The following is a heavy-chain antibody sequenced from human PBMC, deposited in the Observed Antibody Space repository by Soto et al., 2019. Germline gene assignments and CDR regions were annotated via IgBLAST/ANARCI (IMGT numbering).Heavy chain of an antibody. V-gene: IGHV4-39*01. Sequence: PSETLSLTCTASGGSISSSSYYWGWIRQPPGKGLEWIGSIYYSGSTYYNPSLKSRVTISVDTSKNQFSLKLSSVTAADTAVYYCARTRAVWFDPWGQGTLVTVS. CDR1: GGSISSSSYY. CDR2: IYYSGST. J-gene: IGHJ5*02. D-gene: IGHD6-19*01. CDR3: ARTRAVWFDP.